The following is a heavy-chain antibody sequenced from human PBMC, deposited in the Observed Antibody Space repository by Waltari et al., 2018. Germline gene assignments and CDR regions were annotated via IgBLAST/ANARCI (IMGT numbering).Heavy chain of an antibody. Sequence: QVQLVQSGAEVKKPGSSVKVSCKASGGTFSTYAISWVRQAPGQGLEWMGGIIPIFGTANYAQKFQVRVTITADESTSTAYMGLSSLRSEDTAVYYGARAATDYYYYYGMDVWGQGTTVTVSS. CDR1: GGTFSTYA. CDR3: ARAATDYYYYYGMDV. J-gene: IGHJ6*02. V-gene: IGHV1-69*01. D-gene: IGHD1-26*01. CDR2: IIPIFGTA.